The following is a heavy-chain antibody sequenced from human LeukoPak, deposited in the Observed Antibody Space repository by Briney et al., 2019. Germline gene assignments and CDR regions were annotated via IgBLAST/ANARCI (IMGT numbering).Heavy chain of an antibody. CDR3: ARGVRIAVAGYIDC. CDR1: GFTFSSYA. Sequence: GRSLRLSCAASGFTFSSYAMHWVRRASSKGLEWVAAIPYDGSNKKYADSVKGRFTISRDNSKNTLYLQMNSLRSDDTAVYYCARGVRIAVAGYIDCWGQGTLVTVSS. V-gene: IGHV3-30*04. J-gene: IGHJ4*02. CDR2: IPYDGSNK. D-gene: IGHD6-19*01.